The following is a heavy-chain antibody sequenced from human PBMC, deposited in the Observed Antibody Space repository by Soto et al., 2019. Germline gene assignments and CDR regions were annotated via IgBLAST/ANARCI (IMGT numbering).Heavy chain of an antibody. CDR2: IDPSDSYT. CDR1: GYSFTSYW. V-gene: IGHV5-10-1*01. D-gene: IGHD2-2*01. CDR3: AAPKQLSMGYYYGMDV. J-gene: IGHJ6*02. Sequence: EVQLVQSGAEVKKPGESLRISCKGSGYSFTSYWISWVRQMPGKGLEWMGRIDPSDSYTNYSRSFQGHVTISADKSISTAYLQWSSLKASDTAMYYCAAPKQLSMGYYYGMDVWGQGTTVTVSS.